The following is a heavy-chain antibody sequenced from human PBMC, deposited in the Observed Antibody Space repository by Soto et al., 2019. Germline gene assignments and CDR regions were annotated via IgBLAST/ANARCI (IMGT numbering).Heavy chain of an antibody. V-gene: IGHV1-69*08. CDR3: ARDRDYGQQNNWFDP. CDR1: GGTFSSYT. D-gene: IGHD4-17*01. J-gene: IGHJ5*02. CDR2: IIPILGIA. Sequence: QVQLVQSGAEVKKPGSSVKVSCKASGGTFSSYTISWVRQAPGQGLEWMGRIIPILGIANYAQKFQGRVTITADKSTSTAYMELSRLRSEDTAVYYCARDRDYGQQNNWFDPWGQGTLVTVSS.